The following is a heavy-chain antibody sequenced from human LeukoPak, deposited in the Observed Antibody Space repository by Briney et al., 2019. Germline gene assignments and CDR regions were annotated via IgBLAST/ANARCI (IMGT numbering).Heavy chain of an antibody. V-gene: IGHV3-30*03. Sequence: GGSLRLSCAASGFTFSSYGMHWVRQAPGKGLEWVAVISYDGSNKYYADSVKGRFTISRDNSKNTLYLQMNSLRAEDTAVYYCARELRTTSWLGLRGYGDYGTDVWGQGTTVTVSS. CDR3: ARELRTTSWLGLRGYGDYGTDV. CDR2: ISYDGSNK. D-gene: IGHD1-14*01. J-gene: IGHJ6*02. CDR1: GFTFSSYG.